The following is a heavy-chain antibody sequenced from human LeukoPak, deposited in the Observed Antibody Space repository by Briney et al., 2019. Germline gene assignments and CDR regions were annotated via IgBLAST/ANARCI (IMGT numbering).Heavy chain of an antibody. CDR1: GGSISSGDYY. CDR2: ISYSGST. Sequence: SQTLSLTCTVSGGSISSGDYYWSWIHQPPGKGLEWIGYISYSGSTYYNPSLKSRVTISLDTSKNQFSLKLSSVTAADTAVYYCARAVDYYGSGSYYKRWFDPWGQGTLVTVSS. CDR3: ARAVDYYGSGSYYKRWFDP. D-gene: IGHD3-10*01. J-gene: IGHJ5*02. V-gene: IGHV4-30-4*08.